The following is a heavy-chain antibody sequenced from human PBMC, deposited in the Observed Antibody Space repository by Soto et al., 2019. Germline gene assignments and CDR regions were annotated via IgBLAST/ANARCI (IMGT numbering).Heavy chain of an antibody. CDR1: GFTLSSYG. Sequence: GGSLRLSCAASGFTLSSYGMHWVRQAPGKGLEWVAVIWYDGSNKYYADSVKGRFTISRDNSKNTLYLQMNSLRAEDTAVYYCARDRIAARPQTYYYYYYGMDVWGQGTTVTVSS. D-gene: IGHD6-6*01. V-gene: IGHV3-33*01. CDR3: ARDRIAARPQTYYYYYYGMDV. CDR2: IWYDGSNK. J-gene: IGHJ6*02.